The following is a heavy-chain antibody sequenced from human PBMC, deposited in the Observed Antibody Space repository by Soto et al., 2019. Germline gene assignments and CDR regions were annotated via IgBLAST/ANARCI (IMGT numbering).Heavy chain of an antibody. V-gene: IGHV3-11*01. Sequence: QVQLVESGGGLVKPGGSLRLSCAASGFTLSDHYMSWIRQAPGKGLQWISYISISGNTIFYADSVKGRFTISRDNGNKTLYLQMTRLRAEDTAVYYCARVRGSGNYRWWFDSWGQGTAVSVSS. CDR3: ARVRGSGNYRWWFDS. J-gene: IGHJ5*02. CDR2: ISISGNTI. D-gene: IGHD3-10*01. CDR1: GFTLSDHY.